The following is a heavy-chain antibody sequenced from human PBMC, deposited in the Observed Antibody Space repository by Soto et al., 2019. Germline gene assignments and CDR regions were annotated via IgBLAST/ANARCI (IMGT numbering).Heavy chain of an antibody. CDR2: MQPSAGRT. Sequence: ASVKVSCKASGYSFTSLDINWVRQTAGQGLEWMGWMQPSAGRTGYAQKFQGRVTMTRDTSINTAYMELTTLTSDDTAFYYCARGVSAGVDYWGQGTLVTVSS. D-gene: IGHD1-26*01. V-gene: IGHV1-8*01. J-gene: IGHJ4*02. CDR3: ARGVSAGVDY. CDR1: GYSFTSLD.